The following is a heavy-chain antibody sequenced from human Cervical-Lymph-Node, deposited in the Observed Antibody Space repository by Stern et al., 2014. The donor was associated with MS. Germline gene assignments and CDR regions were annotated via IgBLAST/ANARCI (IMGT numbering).Heavy chain of an antibody. D-gene: IGHD3-22*01. CDR1: GGSINSGGYY. V-gene: IGHV4-31*03. CDR3: ARGARYSDSSGYYFYFDY. Sequence: QLQLQESGPGLVKPSQTLPLTCTVSGGSINSGGYYWSWIRQYPGKGLEWIGYIYYTGSAYYDPSLKRRLSMSIDTSKNQFSLNLNSVTAADTAVYYCARGARYSDSSGYYFYFDYWGQGTLVTVSS. J-gene: IGHJ4*02. CDR2: IYYTGSA.